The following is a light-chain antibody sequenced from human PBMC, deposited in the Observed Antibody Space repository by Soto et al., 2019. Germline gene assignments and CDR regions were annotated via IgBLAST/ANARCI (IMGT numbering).Light chain of an antibody. Sequence: EIVLTQAPDTLSLSPGERATLSCRASESVSRYIAWYQQKPGQAPRLLIYDASNRATGVPARFSGSGSGTDFTLTISSLEPEDFVVYYCQQRSYWWTFGQGTKLEI. CDR1: ESVSRY. V-gene: IGKV3-11*01. CDR3: QQRSYWWT. CDR2: DAS. J-gene: IGKJ1*01.